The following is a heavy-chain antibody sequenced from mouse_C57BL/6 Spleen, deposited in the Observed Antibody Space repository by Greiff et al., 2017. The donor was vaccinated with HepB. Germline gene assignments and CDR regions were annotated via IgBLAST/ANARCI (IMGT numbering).Heavy chain of an antibody. CDR1: GYTFTSYW. J-gene: IGHJ3*01. D-gene: IGHD2-4*01. CDR3: ARNYDYDRTWFAY. V-gene: IGHV1-64*01. CDR2: IHPNSGST. Sequence: QVQLKQPGAELVKPGASVKLSCKASGYTFTSYWMHWVKQRPGQGLEWIGMIHPNSGSTNYNEKFKSKATLTVDKSSSTAYMQLSSLTSEDSAVYYCARNYDYDRTWFAYWGQGTLVTVSA.